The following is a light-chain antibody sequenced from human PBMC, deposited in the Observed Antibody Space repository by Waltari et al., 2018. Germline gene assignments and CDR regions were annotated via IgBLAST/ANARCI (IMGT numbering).Light chain of an antibody. J-gene: IGLJ3*02. CDR3: QTGGHGTWV. CDR2: VNSDGSH. CDR1: SGHSSNV. Sequence: QLVLTQSPSASASLGASVRLTRTLSSGHSSNVIAWHLQRPERGPRDVMWVNSDGSHSKGDEIPDRFSGSSSGAVRYLTIASLQAEDEADYYCQTGGHGTWVFGGGTKLTVL. V-gene: IGLV4-69*01.